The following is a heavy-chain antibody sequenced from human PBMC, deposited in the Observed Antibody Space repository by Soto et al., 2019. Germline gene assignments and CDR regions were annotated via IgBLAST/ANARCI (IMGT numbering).Heavy chain of an antibody. J-gene: IGHJ4*02. CDR3: AKEIAVAVATPPEY. V-gene: IGHV3-23*01. Sequence: EVQLLQSGGGLVQPGGSLRLSCTASGFIYSIYAMAWVRQAPGKWLEWVSALSGSGGETYYPDLVKGRFTISRDNSKNTVYLQMTNLRAEDTAVYYCAKEIAVAVATPPEYWGQGTLVTVSS. CDR2: LSGSGGET. D-gene: IGHD5-12*01. CDR1: GFIYSIYA.